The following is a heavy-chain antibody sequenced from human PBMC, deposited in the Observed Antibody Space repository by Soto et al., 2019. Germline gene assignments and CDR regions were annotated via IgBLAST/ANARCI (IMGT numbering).Heavy chain of an antibody. CDR2: IYSCGST. V-gene: IGHV3-66*03. CDR3: ARGRSRYCSGGSCYSGWFDP. CDR1: GFTVSSNY. D-gene: IGHD2-15*01. Sequence: EVQLVESGGGLIQPGGSLRLSCAASGFTVSSNYMSWVRQAPGKGLEWVAVIYSCGSTYYADYVKGRFTISRDNSKNTLYLQMNSLSAEDTAVYYCARGRSRYCSGGSCYSGWFDPWGQGTLVTVSS. J-gene: IGHJ5*02.